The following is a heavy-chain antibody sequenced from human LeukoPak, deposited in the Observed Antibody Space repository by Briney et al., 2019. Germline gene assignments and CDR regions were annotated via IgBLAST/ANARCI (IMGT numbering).Heavy chain of an antibody. Sequence: WASVKVSCKASGYTFTSYAMHWVRQAPGQRLEWMGWINAGNGNTKYSQKFQGRVTITRDTSAGTAYMELSSLRSEDAAVYYCARVATAMDRFHFDYWGQGTLVTVSS. CDR3: ARVATAMDRFHFDY. D-gene: IGHD5-18*01. CDR1: GYTFTSYA. CDR2: INAGNGNT. V-gene: IGHV1-3*01. J-gene: IGHJ4*02.